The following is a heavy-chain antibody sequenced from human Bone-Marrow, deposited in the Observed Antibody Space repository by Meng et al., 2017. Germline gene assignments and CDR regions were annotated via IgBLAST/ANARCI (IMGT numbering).Heavy chain of an antibody. Sequence: GGSLRLSCAASGFTVSSNYMSWVRQAPGKGLEWVSVIYSGGSTYYADSVKGRFTISRDNSKNTLYLQMDSLSAEDTAVYYCTRDHTMIRGVLADWGQGTLVTVSS. J-gene: IGHJ4*02. CDR2: IYSGGST. D-gene: IGHD3-10*01. V-gene: IGHV3-66*02. CDR3: TRDHTMIRGVLAD. CDR1: GFTVSSNY.